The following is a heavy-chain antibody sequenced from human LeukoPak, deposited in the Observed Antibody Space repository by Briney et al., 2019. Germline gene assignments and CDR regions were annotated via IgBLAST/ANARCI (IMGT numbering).Heavy chain of an antibody. CDR2: VIPIFGTA. J-gene: IGHJ4*02. V-gene: IGHV1-69*05. D-gene: IGHD6-19*01. CDR1: GATFSIYA. CDR3: AGVLTVAGIFDY. Sequence: ASVKLSCKASGATFSIYAITRVRHAHGQGNEWMGGVIPIFGTANYAQTFQGRVTITTDESTSTAYMELSSLRSEDTAVYYCAGVLTVAGIFDYWGQGTLVTVSS.